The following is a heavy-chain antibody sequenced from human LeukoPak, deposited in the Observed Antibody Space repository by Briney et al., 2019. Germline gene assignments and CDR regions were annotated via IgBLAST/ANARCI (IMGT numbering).Heavy chain of an antibody. V-gene: IGHV1-18*01. CDR3: ARVRRYCSGGSCYSWASDY. CDR1: GYTFTSYG. J-gene: IGHJ4*02. D-gene: IGHD2-15*01. Sequence: GASVKVSCKASGYTFTSYGISWVRQAPGQGLEWMGWISAYNGNTNYAQKLQGRVTMTTDTSTSTAYMELRSLRSDDTAVYYCARVRRYCSGGSCYSWASDYWGQGTLVTVSS. CDR2: ISAYNGNT.